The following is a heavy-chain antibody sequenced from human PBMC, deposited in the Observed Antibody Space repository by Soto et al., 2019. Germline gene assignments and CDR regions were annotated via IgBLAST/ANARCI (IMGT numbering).Heavy chain of an antibody. CDR3: ARGEDAFFYYGLDV. J-gene: IGHJ6*02. Sequence: SETLSLTCTVSGGSITSSYCILIRRPPVKGLEWIAYIYDTGISGYTPSTSYNPSLKSRVTMSVDTSKSQFSLKLTSVTAADTAVYYCARGEDAFFYYGLDVWGQGITVTVS. CDR2: IYDTGISGYTPST. V-gene: IGHV4-59*01. CDR1: GGSITSSY.